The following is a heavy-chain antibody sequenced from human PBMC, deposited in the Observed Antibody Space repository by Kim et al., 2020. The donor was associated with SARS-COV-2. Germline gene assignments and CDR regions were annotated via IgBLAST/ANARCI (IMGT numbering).Heavy chain of an antibody. CDR3: ASGTLPLYDSSGYYQRGYYYYYGMDG. J-gene: IGHJ6*02. CDR2: INAGNGNT. Sequence: ASVKVSCKASGYTFTSYAMHWVRQAPGQRLEWMGWINAGNGNTKYSQKFQGRVTITRDTSASTAYMELSSLRSEDTAVYYCASGTLPLYDSSGYYQRGYYYYYGMDGWGQGTTVTVSS. D-gene: IGHD3-22*01. V-gene: IGHV1-3*01. CDR1: GYTFTSYA.